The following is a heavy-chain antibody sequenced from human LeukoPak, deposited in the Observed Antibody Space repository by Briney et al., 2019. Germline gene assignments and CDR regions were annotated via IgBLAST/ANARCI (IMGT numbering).Heavy chain of an antibody. CDR2: FDPEDGET. CDR3: ATLNLDRYFDY. V-gene: IGHV1-24*01. CDR1: GYTLTELS. D-gene: IGHD3-22*01. Sequence: ASVKVSCKVSGYTLTELSMHWVRQAPGKGLEWMGGFDPEDGETIYAQKFQGRVTMTGDTSTDTAYMELSSLRSEDTAVYYCATLNLDRYFDYWGQGTLVTVSS. J-gene: IGHJ4*02.